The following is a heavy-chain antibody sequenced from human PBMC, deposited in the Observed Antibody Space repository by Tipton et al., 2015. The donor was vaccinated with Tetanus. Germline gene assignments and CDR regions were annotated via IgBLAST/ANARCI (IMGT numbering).Heavy chain of an antibody. D-gene: IGHD5-24*01. CDR1: SGSISTYY. V-gene: IGHV4-59*01. CDR2: VHYSGST. CDR3: ARDPAWGWLQFHGMDV. J-gene: IGHJ6*02. Sequence: TLSLTCTVSSGSISTYYWSWVRLPPGKGLEWIGNVHYSGSTHYNPSLKSRVIISVDTSKNQFSLKLRSVTAADTAVYYCARDPAWGWLQFHGMDVWGQGTTVTVSS.